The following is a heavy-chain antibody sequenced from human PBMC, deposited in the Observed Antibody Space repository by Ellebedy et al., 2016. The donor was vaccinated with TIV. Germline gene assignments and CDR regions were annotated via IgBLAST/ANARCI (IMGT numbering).Heavy chain of an antibody. Sequence: GGSLRLXXAASGFTFSSYSMNWVRQAPGKGLEWVSSISSSSSYIYYADSVKGRFTISRDNAKNSLYLQMNSLRAEDTAVYYCARDAYDFWSGYLLYYYYYMDVWGKGTTVTVSS. J-gene: IGHJ6*03. V-gene: IGHV3-21*01. CDR2: ISSSSSYI. CDR1: GFTFSSYS. D-gene: IGHD3-3*01. CDR3: ARDAYDFWSGYLLYYYYYMDV.